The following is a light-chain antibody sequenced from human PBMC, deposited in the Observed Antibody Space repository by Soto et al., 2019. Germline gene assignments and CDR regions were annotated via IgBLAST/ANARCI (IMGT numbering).Light chain of an antibody. CDR2: DAS. J-gene: IGKJ1*01. V-gene: IGKV1-5*01. CDR3: QQYHTWT. CDR1: QSVSTW. Sequence: DIQMTQSPSTLSASVGDSVTVNCRASQSVSTWLAWYQQKPGKAPKLLISDASSFESGVPSRFSGSGSGTEFTLTISSLQPDDFATYYCQQYHTWTFGQGTKVDIK.